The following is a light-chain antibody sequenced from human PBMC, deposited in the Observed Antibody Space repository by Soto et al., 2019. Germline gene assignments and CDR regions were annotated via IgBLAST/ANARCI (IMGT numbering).Light chain of an antibody. J-gene: IGKJ2*01. V-gene: IGKV1-39*01. CDR3: QQSYITGKT. Sequence: DIQMTQSPSSLSASVGDRVTITCRASQSISSYLNWYQQKPGKAPKLLIYAASSLQSGVPSRFSGSGSGTDFTLTISSLQPEDFATYYCQQSYITGKTFGQGTKLEIK. CDR1: QSISSY. CDR2: AAS.